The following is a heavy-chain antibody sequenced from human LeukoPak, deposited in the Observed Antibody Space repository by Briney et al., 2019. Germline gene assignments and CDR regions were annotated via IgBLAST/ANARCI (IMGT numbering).Heavy chain of an antibody. J-gene: IGHJ5*02. CDR2: ISGSGGST. V-gene: IGHV3-23*01. D-gene: IGHD3-22*01. CDR1: GFTFSSYA. CDR3: AKDPDRYYYDSSGSGNWFDP. Sequence: GGSLRLSCAASGFTFSSYAMSWVRQAPGKGLEWVSAISGSGGSTYYADSVKDRFTISRDNSKNTLYLQMNSLRAEDTAVYYCAKDPDRYYYDSSGSGNWFDPWGQGTLVTVSS.